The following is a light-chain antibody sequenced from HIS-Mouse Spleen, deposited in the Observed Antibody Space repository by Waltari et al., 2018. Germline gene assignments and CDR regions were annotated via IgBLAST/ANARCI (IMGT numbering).Light chain of an antibody. V-gene: IGKV1-9*01. CDR2: AAY. CDR1: QGICSY. Sequence: DIQLTQSPSFLSASVGDRVTITCRASQGICSYLAWYQQKPRKAPKLLIYAAYTLQSGVPSRFSGRGSETEFTLTISSLQPEDFATYYCQQLNSYPPTFGQGTKVEIK. J-gene: IGKJ1*01. CDR3: QQLNSYPPT.